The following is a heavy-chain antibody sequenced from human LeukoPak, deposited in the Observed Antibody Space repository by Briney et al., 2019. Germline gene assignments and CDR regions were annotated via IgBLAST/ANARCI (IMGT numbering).Heavy chain of an antibody. CDR2: IRYDGSNK. Sequence: GGSLRLSCAASGFTFSSYGMHWVRQAPGKGLEWVAFIRYDGSNKYYADSVKGRFTISRDNSENTLYLQMNSLRAEDTAVYYCAKEQGVTYYDYVWGSYRALDYWGQGTLVTVSS. CDR1: GFTFSSYG. J-gene: IGHJ4*02. D-gene: IGHD3-16*02. V-gene: IGHV3-30*02. CDR3: AKEQGVTYYDYVWGSYRALDY.